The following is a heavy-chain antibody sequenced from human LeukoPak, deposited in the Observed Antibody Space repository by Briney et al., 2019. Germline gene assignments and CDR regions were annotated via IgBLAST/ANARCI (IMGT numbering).Heavy chain of an antibody. CDR2: INHDGSEK. CDR3: ARLLSQQYSVWSGSYKTYYYYYMDV. Sequence: GGSLRLSCVASGFTFRNHWMSWVRQAPGEGPEWVAEINHDGSEKYYVDSVRGRFTISRDSAESSLYLQMSSLRAEDTAVYYCARLLSQQYSVWSGSYKTYYYYYMDVWGKGTTVTVSS. CDR1: GFTFRNHW. D-gene: IGHD3-3*01. J-gene: IGHJ6*03. V-gene: IGHV3-7*01.